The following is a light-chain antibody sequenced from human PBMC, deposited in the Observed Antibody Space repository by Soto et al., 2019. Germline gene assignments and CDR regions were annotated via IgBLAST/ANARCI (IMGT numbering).Light chain of an antibody. CDR2: DAS. CDR1: QSISSW. Sequence: DIQMTQSPSTLSASVGDRVTITCRASQSISSWLAWYQQKPGKAPKLLIYDASNLESGVPSRFSGSGSGTEFTLTISSLQPDDFAAYYCQQYNSYLYTFGQGTKLEI. J-gene: IGKJ2*01. V-gene: IGKV1-5*01. CDR3: QQYNSYLYT.